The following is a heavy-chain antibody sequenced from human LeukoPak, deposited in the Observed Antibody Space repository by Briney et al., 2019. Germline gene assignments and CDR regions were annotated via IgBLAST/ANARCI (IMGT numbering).Heavy chain of an antibody. D-gene: IGHD2-2*03. J-gene: IGHJ4*02. Sequence: PSETLSLTCTVSGGSISSYYWSWIRQPPGKGLEWIGYIYYSGSTNYNPSLKSRVTISVDTSKNQFSLKLSSVTAADTAVYYCARGLDIVVVPAARGAFFDYWGQGTLVTVSS. V-gene: IGHV4-59*12. CDR2: IYYSGST. CDR3: ARGLDIVVVPAARGAFFDY. CDR1: GGSISSYY.